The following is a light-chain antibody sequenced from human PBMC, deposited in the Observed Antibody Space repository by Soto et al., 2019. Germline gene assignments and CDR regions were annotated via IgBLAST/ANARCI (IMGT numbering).Light chain of an antibody. CDR3: ATFDSNAVV. CDR1: KLGNKY. J-gene: IGLJ2*01. CDR2: QDA. Sequence: SYELTQPPSVSVSPGQTASVTWSGNKLGNKYVSWYQQQPGQSPVVVIHQDAKRPSGIPERFSGSNSGNTATLTISGTQALDEADYYCATFDSNAVVFGGGTNLTVL. V-gene: IGLV3-1*01.